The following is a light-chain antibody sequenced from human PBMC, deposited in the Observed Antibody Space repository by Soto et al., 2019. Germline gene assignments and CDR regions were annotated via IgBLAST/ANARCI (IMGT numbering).Light chain of an antibody. Sequence: DIVMTQTPLSLPVTLGQPASISCRSTQSLVHGDGNTYLSWLHQRPGQPPRLLIYKVSKRFSGVPDRFSGSGAGTDFTLKITRVEAEDVGIFYCMQATQFPGTFGQGTKLEIK. CDR3: MQATQFPGT. V-gene: IGKV2-24*01. CDR1: QSLVHGDGNTY. J-gene: IGKJ2*01. CDR2: KVS.